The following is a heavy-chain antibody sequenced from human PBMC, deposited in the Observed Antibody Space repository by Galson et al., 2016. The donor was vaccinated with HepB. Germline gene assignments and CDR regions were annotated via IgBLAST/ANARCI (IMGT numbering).Heavy chain of an antibody. Sequence: SVKVSCKASKGTFNSYAISWVRQAPGEGLEWVGGIVPMVDVVNYAQKFQGRVTITADKSTSTTYAELSSLRSEDTAVYYCARGRLVRDAFDIWGQGTMVTVCS. CDR2: IVPMVDVV. CDR3: ARGRLVRDAFDI. V-gene: IGHV1-69*10. CDR1: KGTFNSYA. J-gene: IGHJ3*02. D-gene: IGHD6-6*01.